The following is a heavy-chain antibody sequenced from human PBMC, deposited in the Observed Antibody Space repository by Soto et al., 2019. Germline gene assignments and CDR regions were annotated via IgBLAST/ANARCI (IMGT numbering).Heavy chain of an antibody. D-gene: IGHD1-26*01. CDR1: GGSFRDFL. Sequence: GGSLSISCAASGGSFRDFLMTWVRQAPGKGLEWVANMNQDGKQKNYVDSVKGRFSISRDNAKNSLYLQINSLRAEDTAIYYCARQHSGSYYFESWGQGTQVTVSS. V-gene: IGHV3-7*05. CDR3: ARQHSGSYYFES. CDR2: MNQDGKQK. J-gene: IGHJ4*02.